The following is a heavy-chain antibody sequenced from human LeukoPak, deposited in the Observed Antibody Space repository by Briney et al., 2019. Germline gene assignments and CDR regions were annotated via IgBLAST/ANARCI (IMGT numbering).Heavy chain of an antibody. CDR1: GYTFTGYY. Sequence: ASVKVSCKASGYTFTGYYMHWVRQAPGQGLEWMGWINPNSGGTNYAQKFQGWVTMTRDTSISTAYMELSRLRSDDTAVYYCARALYYGSGTMGGYWGQGTLVTVSS. V-gene: IGHV1-2*04. D-gene: IGHD3-10*01. CDR3: ARALYYGSGTMGGY. J-gene: IGHJ4*02. CDR2: INPNSGGT.